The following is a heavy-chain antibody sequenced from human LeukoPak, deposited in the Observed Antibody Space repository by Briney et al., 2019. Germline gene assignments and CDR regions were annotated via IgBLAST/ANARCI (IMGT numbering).Heavy chain of an antibody. CDR2: IIPILGIA. Sequence: GASVKVSCKASGGTFSSYAISWVRQAPGQGLEWMCRIIPILGIANYAQKFQGRVTITADKSTSTAYMELSSLRSEDTAVYYCARGRMTQYSSSSKWNYYYYMDVWGKGTTVTVSS. D-gene: IGHD6-6*01. V-gene: IGHV1-69*04. CDR1: GGTFSSYA. J-gene: IGHJ6*03. CDR3: ARGRMTQYSSSSKWNYYYYMDV.